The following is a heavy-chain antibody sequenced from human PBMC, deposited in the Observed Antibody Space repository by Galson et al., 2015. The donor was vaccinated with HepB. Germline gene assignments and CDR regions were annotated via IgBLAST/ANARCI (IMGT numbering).Heavy chain of an antibody. Sequence: SVKVSCKASGGTFSSYAISWVRQAPGQGLEWMGRIIPILGIANYAQKFQGRVTITADKSTSTAYMELSSLRSEDTAVYYCARVFGEVTTVRTGGYYYYGMDVWGQGTTVTVSS. V-gene: IGHV1-69*04. J-gene: IGHJ6*02. CDR2: IIPILGIA. CDR1: GGTFSSYA. CDR3: ARVFGEVTTVRTGGYYYYGMDV. D-gene: IGHD4-11*01.